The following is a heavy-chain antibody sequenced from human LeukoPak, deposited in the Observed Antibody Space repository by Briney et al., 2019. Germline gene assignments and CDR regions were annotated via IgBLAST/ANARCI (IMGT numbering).Heavy chain of an antibody. Sequence: GGSLRLSYAASGFTVSSNYISGVRQAPGKGLEWVSVIYSGGSTYYADSVKGRFTISRDSSKNTLYLQMNSLRAEDTAVYYCARDQFAFGLFYYWGQGTLVTVSS. CDR3: ARDQFAFGLFYY. D-gene: IGHD3/OR15-3a*01. J-gene: IGHJ4*02. V-gene: IGHV3-53*01. CDR2: IYSGGST. CDR1: GFTVSSNY.